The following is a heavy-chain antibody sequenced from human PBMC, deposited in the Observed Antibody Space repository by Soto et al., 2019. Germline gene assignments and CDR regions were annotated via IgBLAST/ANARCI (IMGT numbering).Heavy chain of an antibody. Sequence: GESLKISCKGSGYSFTSYWIGWVRQMPGKGLEWMGIIYPGDSDTRYSPSFQGQVTISADKSISTAYLQWSSLKASDTAMYYCARGGHSSPSVYGMDVWGQGTTVTVSS. V-gene: IGHV5-51*01. CDR1: GYSFTSYW. J-gene: IGHJ6*02. CDR3: ARGGHSSPSVYGMDV. CDR2: IYPGDSDT. D-gene: IGHD6-6*01.